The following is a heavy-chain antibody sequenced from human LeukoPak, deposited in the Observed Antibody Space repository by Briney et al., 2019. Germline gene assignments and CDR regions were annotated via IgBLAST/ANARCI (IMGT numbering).Heavy chain of an antibody. V-gene: IGHV4-30-4*08. J-gene: IGHJ3*02. CDR2: IYYSGAT. Sequence: PSETLSPTCTVSGDSISNGDYYWSWIRQHPEKGLECIGRIYYSGATYYNPSLKSRLTISVDTPKSQFSLKLSSMTAADTAMYYCARLSRSSGGYPYVFDIWGQGIMVTVSS. CDR1: GDSISNGDYY. CDR3: ARLSRSSGGYPYVFDI. D-gene: IGHD2-15*01.